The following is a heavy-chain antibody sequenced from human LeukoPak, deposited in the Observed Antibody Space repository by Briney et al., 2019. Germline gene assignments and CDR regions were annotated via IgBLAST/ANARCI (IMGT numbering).Heavy chain of an antibody. CDR2: IIPIFGTA. CDR3: ARLHSDYPYYYYMDV. J-gene: IGHJ6*03. CDR1: GGTFSSYA. Sequence: SVKVSCKASGGTFSSYAISWVRQAPGQGLEWMGGIIPIFGTANYAQKFQGRVTITADESTSTAYMELSSLRSEDTAVYYCARLHSDYPYYYYMDVWGKGTTVTVSS. D-gene: IGHD5-12*01. V-gene: IGHV1-69*13.